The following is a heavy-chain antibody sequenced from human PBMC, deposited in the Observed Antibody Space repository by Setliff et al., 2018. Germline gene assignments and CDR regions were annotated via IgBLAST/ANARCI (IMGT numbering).Heavy chain of an antibody. V-gene: IGHV4-39*01. CDR3: ARRGMSSSWFQGYFDY. CDR2: IYYSGST. CDR1: GGSISSSSYY. J-gene: IGHJ4*02. Sequence: SETLSLTCTVSGGSISSSSYYWGWIRQPPGKGLEWIGSIYYSGSTYYNPSLKSRVTIXXXTSXXXXXXXXXXXXXXXTAVYYCARRGMSSSWFQGYFDYWGQGTLVTVSS. D-gene: IGHD6-13*01.